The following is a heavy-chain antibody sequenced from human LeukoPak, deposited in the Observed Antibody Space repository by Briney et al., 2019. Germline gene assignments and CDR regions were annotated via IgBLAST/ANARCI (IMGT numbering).Heavy chain of an antibody. V-gene: IGHV1-69*04. D-gene: IGHD6-6*01. J-gene: IGHJ4*02. Sequence: SVKVSCKASGGTFSSYTISWVRQAPGQGLEWMGRIIPILGIANYAQKFQGRVTITTDKSTSTAYMELSSLRSEDTAVYYCARDLLYSSSSLTFDYWGQGTLVTVSS. CDR3: ARDLLYSSSSLTFDY. CDR1: GGTFSSYT. CDR2: IIPILGIA.